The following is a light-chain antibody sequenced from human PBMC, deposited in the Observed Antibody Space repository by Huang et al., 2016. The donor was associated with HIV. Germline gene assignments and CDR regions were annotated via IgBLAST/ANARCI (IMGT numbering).Light chain of an antibody. CDR3: MQSLQSAT. CDR1: QSLLHTDGKNF. CDR2: EVS. J-gene: IGKJ1*01. V-gene: IGKV2D-29*02. Sequence: DIVLTQTPLSLSVTPGQSASLSCKSSQSLLHTDGKNFLYWDVQKPGQSPQLLIYEVSNRFSGVPERFICSGSGTDFTLNISRVETEDVGVYYCMQSLQSATFGQGTNVEI.